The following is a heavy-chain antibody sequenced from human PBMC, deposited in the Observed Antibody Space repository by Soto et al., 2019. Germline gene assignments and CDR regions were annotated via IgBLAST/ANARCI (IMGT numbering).Heavy chain of an antibody. CDR3: AKDIRGLRGAYYFDN. D-gene: IGHD3-10*01. J-gene: IGHJ4*02. V-gene: IGHV3-23*01. CDR2: ISGSGSIT. Sequence: EVQLLESGGGLVQPGGSLRLSYAASGFSFSSYAMTWVRQAPGKGLEWVSAISGSGSITYYADSVKGRFTISRDNSKNPLDLQMNSLRAEDTAVYYCAKDIRGLRGAYYFDNWGQGILVTVSS. CDR1: GFSFSSYA.